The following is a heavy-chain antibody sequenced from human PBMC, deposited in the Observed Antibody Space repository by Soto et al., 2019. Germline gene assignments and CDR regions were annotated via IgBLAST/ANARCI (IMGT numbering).Heavy chain of an antibody. CDR2: IIPIFGTA. V-gene: IGHV1-69*01. D-gene: IGHD1-26*01. CDR1: GGTFSSYS. J-gene: IGHJ4*02. CDR3: ARDGGRHSGGIDY. Sequence: QVQLVQSGAEVKKPGSSVKVSCKASGGTFSSYSITWVRQAPGQGLEWMGEIIPIFGTANYAQKFQGRVTITADESPSTAYMELSSLRSEDTAVYYCARDGGRHSGGIDYWGQGTLVTVSS.